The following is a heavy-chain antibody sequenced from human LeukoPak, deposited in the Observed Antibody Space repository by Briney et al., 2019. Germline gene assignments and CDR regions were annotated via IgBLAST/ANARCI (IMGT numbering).Heavy chain of an antibody. J-gene: IGHJ4*02. V-gene: IGHV3-23*01. CDR3: AKWGDYDILTGYYDSDY. D-gene: IGHD3-9*01. Sequence: PGGSLRLSCAASGFMFSNYAMSWVRQAPGKGLEWVSAITGSGDSTYYADSVKGRFTIYRDNSKNTLYLQVNSLRAEDTAVYYCAKWGDYDILTGYYDSDYWGQGTLVTVSS. CDR2: ITGSGDST. CDR1: GFMFSNYA.